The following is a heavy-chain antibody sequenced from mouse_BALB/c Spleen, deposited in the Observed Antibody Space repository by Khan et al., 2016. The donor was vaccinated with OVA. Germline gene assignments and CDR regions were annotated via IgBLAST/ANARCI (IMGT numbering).Heavy chain of an antibody. J-gene: IGHJ3*01. CDR2: IWGDGST. Sequence: VELVESGPGLVAPSPNLSITCTVSGFSLTDYGVNWVRQPPGKGLEWLGMIWGDGSTDYNSALKSRLSIRKDNSKSQVFLKMNSLQTDDTARYYCARELRLGGFAYWGQGTLVTVSA. V-gene: IGHV2-6-7*01. CDR1: GFSLTDYG. D-gene: IGHD1-2*01. CDR3: ARELRLGGFAY.